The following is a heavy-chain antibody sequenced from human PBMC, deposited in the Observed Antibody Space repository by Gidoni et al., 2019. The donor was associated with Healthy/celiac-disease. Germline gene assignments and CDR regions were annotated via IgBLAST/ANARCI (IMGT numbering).Heavy chain of an antibody. Sequence: QVQLQTRGAGLLKPSETLSLTCVVYGGSFCGYYRSWIRQPPGKGLEWIGEINHIGSTNYNPTLKSQVTISVATSKNQCSLKLRSVTAADTAVYYCAREGPIAAAGTEYFQHWGHGTLVTVSS. J-gene: IGHJ1*01. CDR2: INHIGST. D-gene: IGHD6-13*01. CDR3: AREGPIAAAGTEYFQH. V-gene: IGHV4-34*01. CDR1: GGSFCGYY.